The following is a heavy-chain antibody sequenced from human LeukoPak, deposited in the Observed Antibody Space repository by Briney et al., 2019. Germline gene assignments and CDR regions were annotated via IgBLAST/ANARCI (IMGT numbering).Heavy chain of an antibody. D-gene: IGHD1/OR15-1a*01. Sequence: MPSETLSLTCTVSGGSIRPYYWSWIRQSPGKGLEWIGYISYSGATNYNPSLQSRVTISVDTSKNQFSLKLSSVTAADTAVYYCARHREQYSTKCFDPWGQGTLVTVSS. V-gene: IGHV4-59*08. CDR3: ARHREQYSTKCFDP. J-gene: IGHJ5*02. CDR1: GGSIRPYY. CDR2: ISYSGAT.